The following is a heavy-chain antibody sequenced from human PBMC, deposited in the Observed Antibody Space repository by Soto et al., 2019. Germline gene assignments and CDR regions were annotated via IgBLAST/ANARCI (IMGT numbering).Heavy chain of an antibody. CDR3: AKDRVLWGGGGYYVS. CDR1: GFTFDNFA. D-gene: IGHD3-3*01. Sequence: EVQLLESGGGLVQPGGSLRLSCVVSGFTFDNFAMSWVRQSPLKGLEWISGISGSGGGTGYADSVKGRFTISRDNSKNTLYLQMNSLRAGDTALYFCAKDRVLWGGGGYYVSWGQGTQVTVSS. J-gene: IGHJ5*02. V-gene: IGHV3-23*01. CDR2: ISGSGGGT.